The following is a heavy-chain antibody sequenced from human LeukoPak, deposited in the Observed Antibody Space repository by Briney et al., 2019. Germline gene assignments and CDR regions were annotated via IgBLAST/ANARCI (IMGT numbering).Heavy chain of an antibody. J-gene: IGHJ3*02. V-gene: IGHV3-9*01. CDR2: ISWNSGSI. Sequence: GGSLRLSCAASGFTFDDCTMHWVRQAPGKGLEWVSGISWNSGSIGYADSVKGRFTISRDNAKNSLYLQMNSLRAEDTALYYCAKETDAFDIWGQGTMVTVSS. CDR3: AKETDAFDI. CDR1: GFTFDDCT.